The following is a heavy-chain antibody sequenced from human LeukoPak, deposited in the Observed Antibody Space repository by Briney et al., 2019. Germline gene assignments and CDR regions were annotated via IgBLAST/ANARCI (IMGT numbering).Heavy chain of an antibody. CDR1: GGTFSSYA. CDR3: ARSLAVALNWFDP. V-gene: IGHV1-69*06. Sequence: GASVKVSCKASGGTFSSYAISWVRQAPGQGLEWMGGIIPIFGTANYAQKFQGRVTITADKSTSTAYMELSRLRSDDTAVYYCARSLAVALNWFDPWGQGTLVTVSS. D-gene: IGHD6-19*01. CDR2: IIPIFGTA. J-gene: IGHJ5*02.